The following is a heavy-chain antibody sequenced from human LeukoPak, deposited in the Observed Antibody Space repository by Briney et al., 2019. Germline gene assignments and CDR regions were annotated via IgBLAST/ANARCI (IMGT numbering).Heavy chain of an antibody. CDR3: ARGYCTNGVCSSDYFDY. Sequence: PSETPSLTCTVPGGSISSGGYYWNWIRQHPGKGLEWIGYIYNSGSTYYNPSLKSRSTISVDTSKNQFSLKLSSVTAADTAVYYCARGYCTNGVCSSDYFDYWGQGTLVTVSS. CDR2: IYNSGST. CDR1: GGSISSGGYY. V-gene: IGHV4-31*03. D-gene: IGHD2-8*01. J-gene: IGHJ4*02.